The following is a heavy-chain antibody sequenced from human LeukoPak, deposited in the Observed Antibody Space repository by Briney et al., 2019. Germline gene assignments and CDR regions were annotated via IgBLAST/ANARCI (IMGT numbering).Heavy chain of an antibody. J-gene: IGHJ4*02. D-gene: IGHD3-10*01. V-gene: IGHV1-18*01. CDR3: ARDYAYYYGSGSYYNLRLPFDY. CDR1: GYTFTSYG. Sequence: ASVKVSCKASGYTFTSYGISWVRQAPGQGREWMGWISAYNGNTNYAQKLQGRVTMTTDTSTSTAYMELRSLRSDDTAVYYCARDYAYYYGSGSYYNLRLPFDYWGQGTLVTVSS. CDR2: ISAYNGNT.